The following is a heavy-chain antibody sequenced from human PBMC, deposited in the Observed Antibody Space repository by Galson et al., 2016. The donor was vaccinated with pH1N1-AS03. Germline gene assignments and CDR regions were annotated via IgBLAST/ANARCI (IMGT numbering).Heavy chain of an antibody. CDR1: GGTLNNYA. CDR2: ISPIFGSA. Sequence: SVKVSCKASGGTLNNYAVNWVRQAPGQGLEWMGGISPIFGSANHAQKFQGRVTITADRFTKTAYMELSGLSSEDTAVYYCERGLTYNFGSGRVVWGQGTLVTVS. J-gene: IGHJ1*01. D-gene: IGHD3-10*01. V-gene: IGHV1-69*06. CDR3: ERGLTYNFGSGRVV.